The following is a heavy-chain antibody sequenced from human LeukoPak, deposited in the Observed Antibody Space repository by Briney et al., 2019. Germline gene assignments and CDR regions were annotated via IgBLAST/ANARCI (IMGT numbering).Heavy chain of an antibody. CDR3: AKDGTRYCSGGSCYSTPY. V-gene: IGHV3-23*01. D-gene: IGHD2-15*01. J-gene: IGHJ4*02. CDR1: GFTFSSYA. Sequence: GGSLRLSCAAPGFTFSSYAMSWVRQAPGKGLEWASAISGSGGSTYYADSVKGRFTISRDNSKNTLYLQMNSLRAEDTAVYYCAKDGTRYCSGGSCYSTPYWGQGTLVTVSS. CDR2: ISGSGGST.